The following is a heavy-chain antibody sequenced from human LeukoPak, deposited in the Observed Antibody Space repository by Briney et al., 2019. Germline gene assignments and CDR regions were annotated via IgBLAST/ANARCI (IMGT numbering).Heavy chain of an antibody. D-gene: IGHD3-10*01. CDR3: ARDSYGSGSSNFDY. J-gene: IGHJ4*02. Sequence: GASVKVSCTASGYTFTTYVMHWVRQAPGQRLEWMGWINAGNGNTKYSQKFQGKITITRDTPASTAYMEMSSLRSEDTAVYYCARDSYGSGSSNFDYWGQGTLVTVSS. V-gene: IGHV1-3*01. CDR1: GYTFTTYV. CDR2: INAGNGNT.